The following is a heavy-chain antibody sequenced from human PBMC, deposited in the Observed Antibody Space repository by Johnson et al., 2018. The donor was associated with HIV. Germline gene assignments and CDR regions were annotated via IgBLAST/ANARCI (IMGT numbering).Heavy chain of an antibody. J-gene: IGHJ3*02. D-gene: IGHD5-18*01. Sequence: QVQLVESGGGVVQPGTSLRLSCAASGFTFSNYAMHWVRQAPGKGLEWVAVVSYDGSERYYADSVKGRFTISRDNSKNTLYLQMNSLRAEDTAVYYCANGGYSYGYDAFDIWGQGTMVTVSS. CDR1: GFTFSNYA. V-gene: IGHV3-30*07. CDR3: ANGGYSYGYDAFDI. CDR2: VSYDGSER.